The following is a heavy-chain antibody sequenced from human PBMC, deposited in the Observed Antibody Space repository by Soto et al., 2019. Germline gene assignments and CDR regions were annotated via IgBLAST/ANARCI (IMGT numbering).Heavy chain of an antibody. J-gene: IGHJ4*02. D-gene: IGHD3-10*01. CDR2: ISGSDGST. V-gene: IGHV3-23*01. CDR1: GFTFSNYA. Sequence: PGGSLRLSCVASGFTFSNYAMSWVRQAPGKGLEWVSAISGSDGSTYYADSVKGRFTISRDNSKNTLYLQMNSLRAEDTAVYYYAKDSRVTMVRGVIIPPGYWGQGTLVTVSS. CDR3: AKDSRVTMVRGVIIPPGY.